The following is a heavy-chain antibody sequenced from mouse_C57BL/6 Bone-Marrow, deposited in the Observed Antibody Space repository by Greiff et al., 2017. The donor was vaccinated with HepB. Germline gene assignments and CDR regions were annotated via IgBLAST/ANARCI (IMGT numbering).Heavy chain of an antibody. CDR3: AIKITTVVYFDY. Sequence: QVQLQQSGAELVKPGASVKISCKASGYTFTDYYINWVKQRPGQGLEWIGRIHPSDSDTNYNQKFKGKATLTVDKSSSTAYMQLSSLTSEDSAVYYCAIKITTVVYFDYWGQGTTLTVSS. J-gene: IGHJ2*01. V-gene: IGHV1-74*01. CDR1: GYTFTDYY. CDR2: IHPSDSDT. D-gene: IGHD1-1*01.